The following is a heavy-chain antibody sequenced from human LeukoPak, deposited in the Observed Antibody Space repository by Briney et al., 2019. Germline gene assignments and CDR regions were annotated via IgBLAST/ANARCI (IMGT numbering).Heavy chain of an antibody. V-gene: IGHV3-48*01. D-gene: IGHD4-11*01. CDR2: ISGSGFTI. J-gene: IGHJ6*03. Sequence: QTGGSLRLSCAVSGFTLSNYSMNWVRQAPGKGLEWISYISGSGFTIHYADSVKGRSTISRDNAKNSLYLQMNSLRAEDTAVYYCARGVPKTSYYYYYMDVWGKGTTVTVSS. CDR1: GFTLSNYS. CDR3: ARGVPKTSYYYYYMDV.